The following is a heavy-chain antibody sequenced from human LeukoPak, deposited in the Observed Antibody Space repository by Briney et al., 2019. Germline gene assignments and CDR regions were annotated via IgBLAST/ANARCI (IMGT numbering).Heavy chain of an antibody. CDR2: IYSGGST. CDR3: AKSNSGSYLYYYYYMDV. V-gene: IGHV3-66*02. D-gene: IGHD1-26*01. Sequence: PSETLSLTCAVYGGSFSGYYWSWIRQPPGKGLEWVSVIYSGGSTYYADSVKGRFTISRDNSKNTLYLQMNSLRAEDTAVYYCAKSNSGSYLYYYYYMDVWGKGTTVTISS. J-gene: IGHJ6*03. CDR1: GGSFSGYY.